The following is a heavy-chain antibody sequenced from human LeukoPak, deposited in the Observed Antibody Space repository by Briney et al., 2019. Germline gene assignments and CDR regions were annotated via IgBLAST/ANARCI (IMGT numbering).Heavy chain of an antibody. J-gene: IGHJ4*02. Sequence: GGSLRLSCAASGFTVSSNYMSWVRQAPGKGLEWVSAISGSGISTYYADSVKGRFTISRDNSKNTLYLQMNSLRAEDTAVYYCAKQYYGNSGYYFDYWGQGTLVTVSS. V-gene: IGHV3-23*01. D-gene: IGHD4-17*01. CDR2: ISGSGIST. CDR3: AKQYYGNSGYYFDY. CDR1: GFTVSSNY.